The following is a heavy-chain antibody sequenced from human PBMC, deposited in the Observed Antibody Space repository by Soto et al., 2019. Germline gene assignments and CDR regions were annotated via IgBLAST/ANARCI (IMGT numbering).Heavy chain of an antibody. CDR3: ARDGIYSGYEGFRFDP. Sequence: ASVKVSCKASGYTFTSYAMHWVRQAPGQRLEWMGWINAGNGNTKYSQKFQGRVTITRDTSARTAYMELSSLRSEDTAVYYCARDGIYSGYEGFRFDPWGQGTLVTVSS. CDR1: GYTFTSYA. CDR2: INAGNGNT. J-gene: IGHJ5*02. V-gene: IGHV1-3*01. D-gene: IGHD5-12*01.